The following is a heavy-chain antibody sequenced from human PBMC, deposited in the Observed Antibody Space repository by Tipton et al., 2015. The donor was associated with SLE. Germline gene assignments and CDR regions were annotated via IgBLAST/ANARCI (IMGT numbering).Heavy chain of an antibody. J-gene: IGHJ3*01. V-gene: IGHV1-46*01. Sequence: QVQLVQSGAEVKKPGASVKVSCKASGYTFTNYQIHWVRQAPGQGLEWMAIINPTGDGKSYAPRFQGRVTMSRDTSTSTVYMELSNLRSEDTATYYCAGDRYCSGGFCSFDAFDVWGQGTMVTVSS. CDR2: INPTGDGK. D-gene: IGHD2-15*01. CDR3: AGDRYCSGGFCSFDAFDV. CDR1: GYTFTNYQ.